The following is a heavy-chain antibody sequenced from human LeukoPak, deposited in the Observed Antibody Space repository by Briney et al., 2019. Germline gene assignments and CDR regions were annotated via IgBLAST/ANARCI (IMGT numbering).Heavy chain of an antibody. V-gene: IGHV3-21*01. Sequence: GGSLRLSCAASGFTFSSYSMNWVRQAPGEGLEWVSSISSSSYIYYADSVKGRFTISRDNAKNSLYLQMNSLRAEDTAVYYCARPDRIVGATPDYFDYWGQGTLVTVSS. D-gene: IGHD1-26*01. J-gene: IGHJ4*02. CDR3: ARPDRIVGATPDYFDY. CDR1: GFTFSSYS. CDR2: ISSSSYI.